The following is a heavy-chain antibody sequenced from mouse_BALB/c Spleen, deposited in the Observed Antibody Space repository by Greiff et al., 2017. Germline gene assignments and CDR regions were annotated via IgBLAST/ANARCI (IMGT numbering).Heavy chain of an antibody. CDR1: GFTFSSYT. Sequence: EVKLVESGGGLVQPGGSLKLSCAASGFTFSSYTMSWVRQTPEKRLEWVAYISNGGGSTYYPDTVKGRFTISRDNAKNTLYLQMSSLKSEDTAMYYCARHYYGSRGYFDYWGQGTTRTVSS. CDR3: ARHYYGSRGYFDY. J-gene: IGHJ2*01. CDR2: ISNGGGST. D-gene: IGHD1-1*01. V-gene: IGHV5-12-2*01.